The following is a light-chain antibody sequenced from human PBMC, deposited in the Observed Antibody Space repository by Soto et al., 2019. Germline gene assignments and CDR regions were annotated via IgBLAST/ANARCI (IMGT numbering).Light chain of an antibody. V-gene: IGKV1-5*03. CDR2: KAS. CDR1: QSISSW. J-gene: IGKJ3*01. Sequence: DIQMTQSPSTLSASVGDRVTITCRASQSISSWLAWYQQKPGKAPNLLIYKASSLQSGVPSRFSGSGFGTEFTLTISSLQPDDFATYYCQPYNSYPFTFGPGTKVDIK. CDR3: QPYNSYPFT.